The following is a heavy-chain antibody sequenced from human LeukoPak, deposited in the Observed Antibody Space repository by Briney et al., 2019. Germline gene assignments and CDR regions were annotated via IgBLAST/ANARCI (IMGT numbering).Heavy chain of an antibody. D-gene: IGHD6-13*01. CDR2: SNHSGST. Sequence: PPETLSLTCAVYGGSFSVYYWCWIRQRPGKGLESIAESNHSGSTNYNPSLKSQVTIAVYPSQNQFSLKLSSVTAADTAVYYCASLGGIAAAGTPRYGMDDWGKGPTVTVSS. V-gene: IGHV4-34*01. CDR1: GGSFSVYY. CDR3: ASLGGIAAAGTPRYGMDD. J-gene: IGHJ6*04.